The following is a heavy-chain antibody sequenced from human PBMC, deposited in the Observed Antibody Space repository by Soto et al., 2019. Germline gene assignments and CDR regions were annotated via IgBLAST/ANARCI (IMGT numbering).Heavy chain of an antibody. D-gene: IGHD6-19*01. CDR2: ISGSGGST. V-gene: IGHV3-23*01. J-gene: IGHJ6*02. CDR3: AKDRAGWEDYYYYGMDV. Sequence: GGSLRLSCAASGFTFSSYAMSWVRQAPGKGLEWVSAISGSGGSTYYADSVKGRFTISRDNSKNTLYLQMNSLRAEDTAVHYCAKDRAGWEDYYYYGMDVWGQGTTVTVSS. CDR1: GFTFSSYA.